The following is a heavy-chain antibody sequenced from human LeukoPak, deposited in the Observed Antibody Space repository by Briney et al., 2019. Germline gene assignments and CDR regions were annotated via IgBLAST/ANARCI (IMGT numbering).Heavy chain of an antibody. J-gene: IGHJ1*01. CDR2: ISHDGNNK. V-gene: IGHV3-30*04. Sequence: PGGSLRLSCAASGFTFSSHVMHWVRQAPGKGLEWVAVISHDGNNKYYGDSVKGRFTLSRDNSKDTVYLEMNSLRGEDTAVYYCARGDGYNDAEYLQHWGQGTLVTVS. CDR3: ARGDGYNDAEYLQH. D-gene: IGHD5-24*01. CDR1: GFTFSSHV.